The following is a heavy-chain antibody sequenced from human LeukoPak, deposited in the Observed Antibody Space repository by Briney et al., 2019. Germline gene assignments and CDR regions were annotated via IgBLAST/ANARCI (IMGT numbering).Heavy chain of an antibody. Sequence: GASVKVSCKASGYTFTGYYMHWVRQAPGQGLEWMGRIIPILGIANYAQKFQGRVTITADKSTSTAYMELSSLRSEDTAVYYCARLSPLQLWLFDYWGQGTLVTVSS. CDR3: ARLSPLQLWLFDY. D-gene: IGHD5-18*01. V-gene: IGHV1-69*02. CDR1: GYTFTGYY. CDR2: IIPILGIA. J-gene: IGHJ4*02.